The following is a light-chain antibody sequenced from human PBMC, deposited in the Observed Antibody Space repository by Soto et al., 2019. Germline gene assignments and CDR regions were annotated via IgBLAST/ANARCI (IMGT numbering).Light chain of an antibody. J-gene: IGKJ2*01. CDR2: HAS. CDR3: QQYNHYST. Sequence: DIQMTQSPSTLSASVGDRVTITCRASQSISRWVAWYQQKPGKAPKLLIYHASSLESGVPSRFSGSGSGTEFTLTISSLQPDDFATYYCQQYNHYSTFGQGTKLEIK. V-gene: IGKV1-5*01. CDR1: QSISRW.